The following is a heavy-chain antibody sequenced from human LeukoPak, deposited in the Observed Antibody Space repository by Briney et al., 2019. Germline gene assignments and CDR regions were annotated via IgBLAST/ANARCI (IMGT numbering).Heavy chain of an antibody. J-gene: IGHJ3*02. D-gene: IGHD3-22*01. CDR2: IYHSGST. CDR1: GGSISSGCYS. Sequence: PSETLSLTCTVSGGSISSGCYSWSWIRQPPGKGLQWIGYIYHSGSTYYNPSLKSRVTISVDRSKNQFSLKLSSVTAADTAVYYCARGIGSSGYYYHDAFDIWGQGTMVTVSS. CDR3: ARGIGSSGYYYHDAFDI. V-gene: IGHV4-30-2*01.